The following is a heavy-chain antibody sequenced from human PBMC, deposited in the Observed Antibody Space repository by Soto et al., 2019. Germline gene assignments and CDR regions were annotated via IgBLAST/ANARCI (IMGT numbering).Heavy chain of an antibody. CDR3: AKSMYYYDSSGYYHYYYYGMDV. CDR1: GFTFDDYA. Sequence: GGSLRLSCAASGFTFDDYAMHWVRQAPGKGLEWVSGISWNSGSIGYADSVKGRFTISRDNAKNSLYLQMNSLRAEDTALYYCAKSMYYYDSSGYYHYYYYGMDVWGQGTTVTVSS. CDR2: ISWNSGSI. V-gene: IGHV3-9*01. J-gene: IGHJ6*02. D-gene: IGHD3-22*01.